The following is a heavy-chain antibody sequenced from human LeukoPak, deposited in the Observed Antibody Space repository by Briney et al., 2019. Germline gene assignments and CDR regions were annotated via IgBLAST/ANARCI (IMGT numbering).Heavy chain of an antibody. Sequence: SETLSLTCAVYGGSFSGYYWSWIRQPPGKGLEWIGEINQSGSTNYNPSLKSRVTISVDTSKNQLSLRLTSVTAADTVVYYCATKDYYYDSSGYYLARAFDIWGQGTMVTVSS. CDR3: ATKDYYYDSSGYYLARAFDI. CDR1: GGSFSGYY. V-gene: IGHV4-34*01. D-gene: IGHD3-22*01. CDR2: INQSGST. J-gene: IGHJ3*02.